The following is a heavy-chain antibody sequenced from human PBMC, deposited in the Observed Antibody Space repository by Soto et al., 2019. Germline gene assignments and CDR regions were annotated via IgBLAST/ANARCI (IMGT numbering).Heavy chain of an antibody. CDR2: IVPNVGTV. J-gene: IGHJ4*02. V-gene: IGHV1-69*06. Sequence: GASVKVSCKSSGGTFSSFINYPINWVRQAPGQGLEWMGGIVPNVGTVKYAQKFRGKVTITADKSTGTAYMELSSLRSEDTALYYCARRDTSGFLRYFDNWGQGTQVTVS. CDR1: GGTFSSFINYP. D-gene: IGHD3-3*01. CDR3: ARRDTSGFLRYFDN.